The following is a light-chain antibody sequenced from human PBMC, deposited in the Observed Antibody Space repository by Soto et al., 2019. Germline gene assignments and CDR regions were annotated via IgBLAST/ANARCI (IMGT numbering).Light chain of an antibody. V-gene: IGKV3-11*01. J-gene: IGKJ1*01. CDR3: QQRSNCPPT. Sequence: EIVLTQSPATLSLSPGERATLSCRASQSVSSYLAWYQQKPGQAPRLLIYDASNRATGIPARFSGSGSGTDFPLTISSLAAEYFADYYRQQRSNCPPTFGQGTQVEIK. CDR1: QSVSSY. CDR2: DAS.